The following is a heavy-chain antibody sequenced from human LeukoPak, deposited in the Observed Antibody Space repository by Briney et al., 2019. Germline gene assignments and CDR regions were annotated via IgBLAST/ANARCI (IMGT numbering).Heavy chain of an antibody. CDR1: GGSFSGYY. CDR3: ARGRGRAVAGTWNY. D-gene: IGHD6-19*01. CDR2: INHSGST. Sequence: SETLSLTCAVYGGSFSGYYWSWIRQPPGKGLEWIGEINHSGSTNYNPSLKSRVTISVDTSKNQFSLKLSSVTAADTAVYYCARGRGRAVAGTWNYWGQGTLVTVSS. V-gene: IGHV4-34*01. J-gene: IGHJ4*02.